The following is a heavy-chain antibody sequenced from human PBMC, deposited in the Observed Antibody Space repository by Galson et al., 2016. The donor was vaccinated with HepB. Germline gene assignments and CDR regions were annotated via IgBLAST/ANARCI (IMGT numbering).Heavy chain of an antibody. CDR3: GTYLVGHGGTGY. V-gene: IGHV4-61*08. D-gene: IGHD3-16*01. CDR1: VASLSSGAYH. Sequence: SETLSLTCTVSVASLSSGAYHWAWIRQPAGKGLEWMGYTYYGEGTRYNPSLEGRVTISIDTSTNQLLLTLTSVTAADTAVYYCGTYLVGHGGTGYWGQGTPVTVSP. CDR2: TYYGEGT. J-gene: IGHJ4*02.